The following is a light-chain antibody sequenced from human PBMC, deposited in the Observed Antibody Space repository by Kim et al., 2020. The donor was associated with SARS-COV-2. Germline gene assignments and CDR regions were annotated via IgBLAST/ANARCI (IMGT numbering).Light chain of an antibody. V-gene: IGLV3-1*01. CDR1: KLGDKY. J-gene: IGLJ2*01. CDR3: QAWDSSTVV. Sequence: SYELTQPPSVPVSPGQTASITCSGDKLGDKYACWYQQKPGQSPVLVIYQDSKRPSGIPELFSGSNSGNTATLTISGTQAMDEADYYCQAWDSSTVVFGGGTQLTVL. CDR2: QDS.